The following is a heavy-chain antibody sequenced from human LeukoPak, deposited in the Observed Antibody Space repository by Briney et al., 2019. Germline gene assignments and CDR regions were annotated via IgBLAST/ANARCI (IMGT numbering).Heavy chain of an antibody. CDR3: PKDPAYRGYDNNWSDP. CDR2: IYYSGST. D-gene: IGHD5-12*01. V-gene: IGHV4-30-4*01. CDR1: GGSISSGDYY. J-gene: IGHJ5*02. Sequence: PSQTLSLTCTVSGGSISSGDYYWSWIRQPPGKGLEWIGYIYYSGSTYYNPSLKSRVTISVDTSKNQFSLKLSSVTAADTAVFYCPKDPAYRGYDNNWSDPGVQGTLVTVS.